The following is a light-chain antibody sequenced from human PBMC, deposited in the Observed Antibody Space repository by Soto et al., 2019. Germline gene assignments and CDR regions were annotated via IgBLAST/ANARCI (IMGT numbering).Light chain of an antibody. Sequence: QSVLTQPPPVSRAPGQRVTISCTGSRSNIGAGYDVHWYQQLLGTAPKLLIYGNSNRPSGVPDRFSGSKSGTSASLAITGLQAEDEAYYYCQSYDSSLCGTIFGGGT. CDR3: QSYDSSLCGTI. CDR2: GNS. J-gene: IGLJ2*01. CDR1: RSNIGAGYD. V-gene: IGLV1-40*01.